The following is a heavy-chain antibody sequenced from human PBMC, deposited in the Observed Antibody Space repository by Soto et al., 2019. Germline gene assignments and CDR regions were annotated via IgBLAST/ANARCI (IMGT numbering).Heavy chain of an antibody. D-gene: IGHD2-2*01. V-gene: IGHV1-3*01. CDR3: AREVGCISTSCYYYYYYGMDV. Sequence: GASVKVSCKASGYTFTSYAMHWVRQAPGQRLGWMGWINAGNGNTKYSQKFQGRVTITRDTSASTAYMELSSLRSEDTAVYYCAREVGCISTSCYYYYYYGMDVWGQGTTVTVS. J-gene: IGHJ6*02. CDR2: INAGNGNT. CDR1: GYTFTSYA.